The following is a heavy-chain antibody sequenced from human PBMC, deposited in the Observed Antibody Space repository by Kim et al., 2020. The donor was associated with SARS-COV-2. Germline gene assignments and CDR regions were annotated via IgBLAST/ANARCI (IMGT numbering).Heavy chain of an antibody. Sequence: SETLSLTCTVSGGSISGYYWSWIRQPPRKELEWIGYIYYTGSTSYNPSPRSRVDISLATSKKQFSLNLSSVTAAATAVHYCARYCSGDGCFSRASFAYWG. CDR1: GGSISGYY. J-gene: IGHJ4*01. CDR3: ARYCSGDGCFSRASFAY. CDR2: IYYTGST. V-gene: IGHV4-59*01. D-gene: IGHD2-15*01.